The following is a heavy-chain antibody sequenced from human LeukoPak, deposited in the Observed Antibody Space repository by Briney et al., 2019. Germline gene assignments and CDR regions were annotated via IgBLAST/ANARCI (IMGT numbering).Heavy chain of an antibody. CDR3: AKDGGYCSSTSCYPNSEYFDY. CDR2: IRYDGSNK. D-gene: IGHD2-2*03. J-gene: IGHJ4*02. CDR1: GFTFSSYG. Sequence: GGSLRLSCAASGFTFSSYGMHWVRQAPGKGLEWVAFIRYDGSNKYYADSVKGRFTISRDNSKNTLYLQMNSLRAEDKAVYYCAKDGGYCSSTSCYPNSEYFDYWGQGTLVTVSS. V-gene: IGHV3-30*02.